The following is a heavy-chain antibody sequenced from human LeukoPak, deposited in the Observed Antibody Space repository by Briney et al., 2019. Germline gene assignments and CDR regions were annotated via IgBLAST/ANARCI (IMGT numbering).Heavy chain of an antibody. J-gene: IGHJ4*02. Sequence: GGPLRLSCAASGFTFDDYAMHWVRQAPGKGLEWVSLISGDGGSTYYADSVKGRFTISRDNSKNSLYLQMNSLRTEDTALYYCAKDGYGSGSYYPHYWGQGTLVTVSS. CDR3: AKDGYGSGSYYPHY. D-gene: IGHD3-10*01. CDR1: GFTFDDYA. CDR2: ISGDGGST. V-gene: IGHV3-43*02.